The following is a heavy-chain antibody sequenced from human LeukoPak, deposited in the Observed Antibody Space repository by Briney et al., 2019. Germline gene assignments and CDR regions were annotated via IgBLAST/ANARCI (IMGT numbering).Heavy chain of an antibody. CDR2: IIPIFGTA. CDR1: GGTFSSYA. D-gene: IGHD6-13*01. Sequence: SVKVSCKASGGTFSSYAISWVQQAPGQGLEWMGGIIPIFGTANYAQKFQGRVTITTDESTSTAYMELSSLRSEDTAVYYCALKSSWYGNFDYWGQGTLVTVSS. V-gene: IGHV1-69*05. J-gene: IGHJ4*02. CDR3: ALKSSWYGNFDY.